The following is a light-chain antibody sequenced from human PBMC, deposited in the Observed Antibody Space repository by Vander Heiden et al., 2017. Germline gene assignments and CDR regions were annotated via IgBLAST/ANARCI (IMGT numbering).Light chain of an antibody. CDR1: QSVLSSSNNKNC. Sequence: DIVMTQSPDSLAVSLGERATINCKSSQSVLSSSNNKNCLAWYQQKPGQPPKLLIYWASTRESGVPDRFSGSGSGTDFTLTISSLQAEDVAVYYCQQYYSTLLTFGGGTKVEIK. V-gene: IGKV4-1*01. J-gene: IGKJ4*01. CDR3: QQYYSTLLT. CDR2: WAS.